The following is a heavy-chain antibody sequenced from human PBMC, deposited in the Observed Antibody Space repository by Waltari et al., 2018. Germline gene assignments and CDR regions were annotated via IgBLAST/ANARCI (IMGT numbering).Heavy chain of an antibody. V-gene: IGHV4-38-2*02. D-gene: IGHD1-7*01. CDR2: IYHSGST. CDR3: ARVGRGNNWNSPIDY. J-gene: IGHJ4*02. Sequence: QVQLQESGPGLVKPSETLSLTCTVSGYSISSGYYWGWIRQPPGKGLEWIGSIYHSGSTYYNPSLKIRVTISVDTSKNQFSLKLSSVTAADTAVYYCARVGRGNNWNSPIDYWGQGTLVTVSS. CDR1: GYSISSGYY.